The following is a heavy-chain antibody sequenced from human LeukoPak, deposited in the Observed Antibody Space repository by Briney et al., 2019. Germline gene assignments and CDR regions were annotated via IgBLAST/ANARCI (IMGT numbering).Heavy chain of an antibody. J-gene: IGHJ3*02. CDR2: IGTAGDT. Sequence: PGGSLRLSCAASGFTFSSYDMHWVRQATGKGLEWVSAIGTAGDTYYPGSVKGRFTISRGNSKNTLYLQMNSLRAEDTAVYYCARVRGGRVRGAFDIWGQGTMVTVSS. CDR3: ARVRGGRVRGAFDI. CDR1: GFTFSSYD. D-gene: IGHD1-1*01. V-gene: IGHV3-13*01.